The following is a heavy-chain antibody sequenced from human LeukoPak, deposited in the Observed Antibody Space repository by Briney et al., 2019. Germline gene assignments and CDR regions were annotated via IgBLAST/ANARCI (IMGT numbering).Heavy chain of an antibody. J-gene: IGHJ4*02. Sequence: GGSLRLSCAASGFTFSSHSMHWVRQAPGKGLEWISYISSGSTAMYYADSVKGRFTISRDNAKNSLYLQMNSLRAEDTALYYCARDRSMTHFDYWGQGTLVTVSS. V-gene: IGHV3-48*04. CDR1: GFTFSSHS. CDR2: ISSGSTAM. CDR3: ARDRSMTHFDY.